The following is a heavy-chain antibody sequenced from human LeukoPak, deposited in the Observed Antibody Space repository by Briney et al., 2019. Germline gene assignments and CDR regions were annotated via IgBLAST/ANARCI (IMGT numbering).Heavy chain of an antibody. Sequence: SETLSLTCAVYGGSFSGYYWSWIRQPPGKGLEWIGEINHSGSTNYNPSLKSRVTISVDTSKNQFSLKLSSVTAADTAVYYCAREAEAVAVYDYWGQGTLVTVSS. D-gene: IGHD6-19*01. V-gene: IGHV4-34*01. CDR1: GGSFSGYY. CDR2: INHSGST. J-gene: IGHJ4*02. CDR3: AREAEAVAVYDY.